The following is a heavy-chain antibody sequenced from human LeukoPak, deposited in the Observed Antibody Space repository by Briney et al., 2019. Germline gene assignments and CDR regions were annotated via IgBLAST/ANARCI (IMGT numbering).Heavy chain of an antibody. CDR1: GFTFSSYW. J-gene: IGHJ6*02. CDR3: XRVRANNPGSYYYYGMDV. Sequence: GGSLRLSCAASGFTFSSYWMHWVRQAPGKGLVWVSRINSDGSSTSYADSVKGRFTISRDNAKNTLYLQMNSLRAEDTAVYYCXRVRANNPGSYYYYGMDVWGQGTTVTVSS. D-gene: IGHD1-26*01. V-gene: IGHV3-74*01. CDR2: INSDGSST.